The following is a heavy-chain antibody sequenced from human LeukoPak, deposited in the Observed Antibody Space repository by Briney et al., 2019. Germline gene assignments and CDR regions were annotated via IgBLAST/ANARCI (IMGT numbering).Heavy chain of an antibody. CDR1: GGSFSGFH. CDR3: ARTGRSKPDYFDY. D-gene: IGHD1-14*01. Sequence: SETLSLTCAVYGGSFSGFHWNWIRQPPGKGLEWIGDINHSGSTHYNPSLTSRVAISVDTSKNQFSLKLSSVTAADTAVYYCARTGRSKPDYFDYWGQGTLVTVSS. CDR2: INHSGST. J-gene: IGHJ4*02. V-gene: IGHV4-34*01.